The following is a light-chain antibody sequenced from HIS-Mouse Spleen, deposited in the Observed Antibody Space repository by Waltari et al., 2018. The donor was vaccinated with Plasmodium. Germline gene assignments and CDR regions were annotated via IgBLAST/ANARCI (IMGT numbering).Light chain of an antibody. J-gene: IGLJ3*02. CDR1: KLGDKY. CDR2: QVS. Sequence: SYELTQPPSVSVSPGQTASITCSGDKLGDKYACWYQQKPGQSPVLVIYQVSQRPSEIPERFSGSNPGNQATLTISGTQAMDEADYYCQAWDSSTAVFGGGTKLTVL. CDR3: QAWDSSTAV. V-gene: IGLV3-1*01.